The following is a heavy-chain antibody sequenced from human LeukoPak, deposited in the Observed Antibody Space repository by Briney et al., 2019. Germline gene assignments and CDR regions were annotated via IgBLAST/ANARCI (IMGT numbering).Heavy chain of an antibody. V-gene: IGHV3-21*01. Sequence: GGTLRLSCSASGLTFSAFGMTWVRQAPGKGLEWVSAISGSAVGTFYADSVKGRFTISRDNAKNSLYLQMNSLRAEDTAVYYCARVGYDILTGYYLDYFDYWGQGTLVTVSS. CDR3: ARVGYDILTGYYLDYFDY. CDR1: GLTFSAFG. CDR2: ISGSAVGT. J-gene: IGHJ4*02. D-gene: IGHD3-9*01.